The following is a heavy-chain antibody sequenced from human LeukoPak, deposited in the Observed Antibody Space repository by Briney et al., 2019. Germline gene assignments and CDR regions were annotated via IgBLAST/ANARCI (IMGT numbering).Heavy chain of an antibody. CDR3: AKTSYDSSGYYYFDY. V-gene: IGHV3-23*01. CDR1: GFTFSSYA. CDR2: ISGSGGRT. D-gene: IGHD3-22*01. Sequence: GGSLRLSCAASGFTFSSYAMSWVRQAPGKGVEGVSAISGSGGRTYYADSVKGRFTISRDNSKNTLYLQMNSLRAEDTAVYYCAKTSYDSSGYYYFDYWGQGTLVTVSS. J-gene: IGHJ4*02.